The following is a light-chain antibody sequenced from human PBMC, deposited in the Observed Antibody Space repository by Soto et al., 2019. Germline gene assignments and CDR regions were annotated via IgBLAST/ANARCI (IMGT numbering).Light chain of an antibody. CDR2: GAS. J-gene: IGKJ2*01. V-gene: IGKV3-20*01. CDR3: QQYGNSPYT. CDR1: QSVSSSY. Sequence: EIVLTQSPGTLSLSPGERATLSCRASQSVSSSYLAWYQQKPGLAPRLLIYGASGRATGIPDRFSGSGSGTDFTLTISRMESEDFAMYYSQQYGNSPYTFGQGTKLEIK.